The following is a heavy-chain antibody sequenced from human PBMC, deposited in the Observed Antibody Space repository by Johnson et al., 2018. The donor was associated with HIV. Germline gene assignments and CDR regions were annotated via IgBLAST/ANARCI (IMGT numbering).Heavy chain of an antibody. J-gene: IGHJ3*01. V-gene: IGHV3-23*04. Sequence: EQLVESGGGLVQPGGSLRLSCAASGFTFSSYAMSWVRQAPGKGLEWVSAISGSGGSAYYADSVKGRFTISRDNSKNTLYLQMNSLKAEDTAVYYCASLSDDAFDFWGQGTMVIVSS. CDR1: GFTFSSYA. CDR2: ISGSGGSA. CDR3: ASLSDDAFDF.